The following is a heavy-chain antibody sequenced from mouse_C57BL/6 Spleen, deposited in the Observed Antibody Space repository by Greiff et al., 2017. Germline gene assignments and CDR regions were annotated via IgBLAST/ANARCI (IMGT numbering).Heavy chain of an antibody. V-gene: IGHV5-16*01. D-gene: IGHD2-2*01. J-gene: IGHJ2*01. CDR3: ARDQGYGYDWAFDY. Sequence: EVKVVESEGGLVQPGSSMKLSCTASGFTFSDYYMAWVRQVPEKGLEWVANINYDGSSTSYLDSLKSRFIISSDNAKKIVYLQMSSLKYEDTATYYCARDQGYGYDWAFDYWGQGTTLTVSS. CDR2: INYDGSST. CDR1: GFTFSDYY.